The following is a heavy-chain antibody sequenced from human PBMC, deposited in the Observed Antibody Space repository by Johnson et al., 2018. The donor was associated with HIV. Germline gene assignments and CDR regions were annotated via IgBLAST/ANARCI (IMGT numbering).Heavy chain of an antibody. D-gene: IGHD3-22*01. J-gene: IGHJ3*01. V-gene: IGHV3-11*01. CDR3: RTDTPELDYYDTSAYNDAFDV. CDR1: GFTFSDYY. Sequence: QVQLVESGGGLVKPGGSLRLSCVASGFTFSDYYMSWIRQAPGKGLECLSYISSSGISIYYIDSVKGRFTISRDNAKNSLYLQMNSLKTEDTAVYYCRTDTPELDYYDTSAYNDAFDVWGQGTMVTVSS. CDR2: ISSSGISI.